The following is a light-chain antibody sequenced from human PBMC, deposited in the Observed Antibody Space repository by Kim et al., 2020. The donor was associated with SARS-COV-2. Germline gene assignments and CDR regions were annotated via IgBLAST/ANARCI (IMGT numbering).Light chain of an antibody. CDR1: ESISSY. J-gene: IGKJ1*01. V-gene: IGKV1-39*01. CDR3: QQYDGDPRT. Sequence: DIQMTQSPSSLSASVGDRVTITCRASESISSYLNWYQQKPGRAPNLLIYGASALHSGVPPRFSGSGSGTDFTLTINSLQPEDFASYYCQQYDGDPRTFGQGTKVDIK. CDR2: GAS.